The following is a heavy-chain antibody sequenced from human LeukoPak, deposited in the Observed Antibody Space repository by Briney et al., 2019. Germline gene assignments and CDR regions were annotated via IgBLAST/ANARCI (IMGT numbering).Heavy chain of an antibody. CDR1: GGSFSGYY. V-gene: IGHV4-34*01. CDR3: ARQVSWAANDY. D-gene: IGHD3-10*01. CDR2: INHSGST. Sequence: SETLSLTCAVYGGSFSGYYWSWVRQPPGKGLEWIGEINHSGSTNYNPSLKSRVTISVDTSKNQFSLKLSSVTAADTAVYYCARQVSWAANDYWGQGTLVTVSS. J-gene: IGHJ4*02.